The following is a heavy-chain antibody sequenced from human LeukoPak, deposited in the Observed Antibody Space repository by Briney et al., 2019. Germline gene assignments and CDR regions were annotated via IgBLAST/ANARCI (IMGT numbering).Heavy chain of an antibody. CDR1: GFTFS. Sequence: GGSPRLSCVGSGFTFSVHWGRQVPGKGLEWLTFIRHDGTDQHYADSVRGRFTISRDNSKNTVYLQMNSLRPEDTALYYCAKDGNWASVSWGQGTLVTVSS. V-gene: IGHV3-30*02. CDR2: IRHDGTDQ. D-gene: IGHD7-27*01. J-gene: IGHJ5*02. CDR3: AKDGNWASVS.